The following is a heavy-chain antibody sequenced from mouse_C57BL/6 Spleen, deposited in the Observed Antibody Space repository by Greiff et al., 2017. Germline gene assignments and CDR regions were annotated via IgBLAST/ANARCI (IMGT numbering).Heavy chain of an antibody. D-gene: IGHD1-1*01. J-gene: IGHJ2*01. V-gene: IGHV1-31*01. CDR1: GYSFTGYY. Sequence: DVQLQESGPELVKPGASVKISCKASGYSFTGYYMHWVKQSHGNILDWIGYIYPYNGVSSYNQKFKGKATLTVDKSSSTAYMELRSLTSEDSAVYYCAKEGYYGSFDYWGQGTTLTVSS. CDR2: IYPYNGVS. CDR3: AKEGYYGSFDY.